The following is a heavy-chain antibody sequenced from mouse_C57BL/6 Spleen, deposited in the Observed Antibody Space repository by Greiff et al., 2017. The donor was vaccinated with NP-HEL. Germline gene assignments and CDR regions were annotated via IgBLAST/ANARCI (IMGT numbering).Heavy chain of an antibody. J-gene: IGHJ2*01. Sequence: QVQLQQSGPELVKPGASVKISCKASGYAFSSSWMNWVKQRPGKGLEWIGRIYPGDGDTNYNGKFKGKATLTADKSSSTAYLQLSSRTPEDSAVYICAKGNGAVGEGYYFEYWGQGTTLTVSS. D-gene: IGHD1-1*01. CDR3: AKGNGAVGEGYYFEY. CDR2: IYPGDGDT. CDR1: GYAFSSSW. V-gene: IGHV1-82*01.